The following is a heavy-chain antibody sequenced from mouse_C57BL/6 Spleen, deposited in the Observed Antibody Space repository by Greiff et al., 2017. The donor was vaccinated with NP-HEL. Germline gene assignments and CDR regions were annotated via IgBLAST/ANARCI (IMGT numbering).Heavy chain of an antibody. CDR3: VRGELSFAY. V-gene: IGHV10-1*01. Sequence: EVQRVESGGGLVQPKGSLKLSCAASGFSFNTYAMNWVRQAPGKGLEWVARIRSKSNNYATYYADSVKDRFTISRDDSESMLYLQMNNLKTEDTAMYYCVRGELSFAYWGQGTLVTVSA. J-gene: IGHJ3*01. CDR1: GFSFNTYA. CDR2: IRSKSNNYAT.